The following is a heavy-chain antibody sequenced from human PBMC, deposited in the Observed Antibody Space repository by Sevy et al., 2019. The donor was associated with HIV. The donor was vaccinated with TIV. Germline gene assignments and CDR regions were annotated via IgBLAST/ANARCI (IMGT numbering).Heavy chain of an antibody. J-gene: IGHJ6*02. Sequence: ASVKVSCKASGYTFTSYYMHWVRQAPGQGLEWMGIINPSGGSTSYAQKFQGRVTMTGDTSTSTVYMELSSLRSEDTVVYYCARVGGEYYYDSSGYYHPSFYYGMDVWGQGTTVTVSS. CDR2: INPSGGST. V-gene: IGHV1-46*01. CDR1: GYTFTSYY. D-gene: IGHD3-22*01. CDR3: ARVGGEYYYDSSGYYHPSFYYGMDV.